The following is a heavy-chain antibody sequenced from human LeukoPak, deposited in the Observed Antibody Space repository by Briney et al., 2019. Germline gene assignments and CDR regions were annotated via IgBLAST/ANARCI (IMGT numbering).Heavy chain of an antibody. CDR3: ARGDSSSFLVY. V-gene: IGHV1-2*02. D-gene: IGHD6-6*01. CDR2: INPNSGGT. J-gene: IGHJ4*02. CDR1: GYTFTGYY. Sequence: ASVKVSCKASGYTFTGYYMHWVRQAPGQGLEWMGWINPNSGGTNYAQKFQGRVTMTRDMSTSTVYMELSSLRSEDTAVYYCARGDSSSFLVYWGQGTLVTVSS.